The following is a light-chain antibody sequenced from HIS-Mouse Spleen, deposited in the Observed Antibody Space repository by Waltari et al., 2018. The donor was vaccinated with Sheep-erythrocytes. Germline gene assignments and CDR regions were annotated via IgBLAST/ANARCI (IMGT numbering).Light chain of an antibody. Sequence: QSALTPPASVSGSPGQSITIPCTGTSRHVGGCNYVSGYQQHPGKAPKLMIYDVSKRPSGVPDRFSGSKSGNTASLTISGLQAEDEADYYCCSYAGSYNHVFATGTKVTVL. CDR1: SRHVGGCNY. J-gene: IGLJ1*01. CDR2: DVS. CDR3: CSYAGSYNHV. V-gene: IGLV2-11*01.